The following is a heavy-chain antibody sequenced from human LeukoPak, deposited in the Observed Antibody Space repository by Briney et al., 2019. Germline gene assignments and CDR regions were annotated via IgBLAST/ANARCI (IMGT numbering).Heavy chain of an antibody. V-gene: IGHV3-7*01. D-gene: IGHD2-15*01. J-gene: IGHJ6*02. CDR1: GFTFSSYW. Sequence: GGSLRLSCAASGFTFSSYWMSWVRRAPGKGREWVANIKQDGSEKYYVDSVKGRFTISRENAKNSLYLQMNSLRAEDTAVYYCAREGCSGGSCQNYYYYGMDVWGQGTTVTVSS. CDR2: IKQDGSEK. CDR3: AREGCSGGSCQNYYYYGMDV.